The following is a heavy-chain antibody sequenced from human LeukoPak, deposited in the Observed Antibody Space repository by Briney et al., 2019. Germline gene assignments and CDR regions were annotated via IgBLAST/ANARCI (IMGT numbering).Heavy chain of an antibody. CDR1: GGFISSYY. J-gene: IGHJ5*02. CDR2: IYTSGST. V-gene: IGHV4-4*07. CDR3: ARDGGNDYQRALNLYNWFDP. Sequence: SETLSLTCTVCGGFISSYYWSWIRQPAGKGLEWIGRIYTSGSTNYNPSLKSRVTMSVDTSKNQFSLKLSSVTAADTAVYYCARDGGNDYQRALNLYNWFDPWGQGTLVTVSS. D-gene: IGHD4-11*01.